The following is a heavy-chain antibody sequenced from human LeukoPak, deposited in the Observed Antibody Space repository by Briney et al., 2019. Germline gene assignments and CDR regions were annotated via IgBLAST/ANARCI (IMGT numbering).Heavy chain of an antibody. CDR3: ARGDFGVVSVDY. V-gene: IGHV1-46*01. CDR2: INPSGGST. Sequence: ASVKVSCKASGYTFTSYYMHWVRQAPGQGPEWMGIINPSGGSTSYAQKFQGRVTMTRDTSTSTVYMELSSLRSENTAVYYCARGDFGVVSVDYWGQGTLVTVSS. J-gene: IGHJ4*02. D-gene: IGHD3-3*01. CDR1: GYTFTSYY.